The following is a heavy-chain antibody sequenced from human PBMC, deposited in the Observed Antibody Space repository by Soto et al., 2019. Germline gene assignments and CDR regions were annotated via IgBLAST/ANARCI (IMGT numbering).Heavy chain of an antibody. V-gene: IGHV1-46*03. D-gene: IGHD3-22*01. J-gene: IGHJ5*02. CDR3: ARGFGYYDSSGYPRGRWFDP. CDR1: GYTFTSYY. CDR2: INPSGGST. Sequence: ASVKVSCKASGYTFTSYYMHCVRQAPGQGLEWMGIINPSGGSTSYAQKFQGRVTMTRDTSTSTVYMELSSLRSEDTAVYYCARGFGYYDSSGYPRGRWFDPWGQGTLVTVSS.